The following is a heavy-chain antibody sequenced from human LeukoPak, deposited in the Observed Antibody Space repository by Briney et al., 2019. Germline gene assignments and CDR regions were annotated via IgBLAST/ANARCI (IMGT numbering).Heavy chain of an antibody. CDR1: GFTFSSYA. CDR2: IRGSGVTT. V-gene: IGHV3-23*01. Sequence: GGSLRLSCAASGFTFSSYAMNWVRQAPGKGLEWVSVIRGSGVTTYYADSVKGRFTISRDNSNNTLYLQMNSLRAEDTAVYYCAKAGFWSGYYYSNWGQGTLVTVSS. D-gene: IGHD3-3*01. CDR3: AKAGFWSGYYYSN. J-gene: IGHJ4*02.